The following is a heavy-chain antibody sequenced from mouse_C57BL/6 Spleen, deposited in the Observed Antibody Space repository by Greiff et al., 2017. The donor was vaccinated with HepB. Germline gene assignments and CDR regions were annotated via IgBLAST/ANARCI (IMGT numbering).Heavy chain of an antibody. CDR2: IDPEDGDT. V-gene: IGHV14-1*01. CDR1: GFNIKDYY. J-gene: IGHJ2*01. CDR3: TTGYYGSRDYLDY. Sequence: EVQLQQSGAELVRPGASVKLSCTASGFNIKDYYMHWVKQRPEQGLEWIGRIDPEDGDTEYAPKFQGKATMTADTSSNTAYLQLSSLTSEDTAVYYCTTGYYGSRDYLDYWGQGTTLTVSS. D-gene: IGHD1-1*01.